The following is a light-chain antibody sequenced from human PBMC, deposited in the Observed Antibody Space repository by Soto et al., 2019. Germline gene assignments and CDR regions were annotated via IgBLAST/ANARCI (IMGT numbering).Light chain of an antibody. CDR3: SSYRSSNSWV. V-gene: IGLV2-14*01. Sequence: QSALTQPPSASGSPGQSVTISCTGTSSDVGGYYYVSWYQHHPGKSPKLMIYEVSSRPSGVSNRFSGSKSGNTASLTISGLQTEDEADYYCSSYRSSNSWVFGGGTKLTVL. CDR2: EVS. CDR1: SSDVGGYYY. J-gene: IGLJ3*02.